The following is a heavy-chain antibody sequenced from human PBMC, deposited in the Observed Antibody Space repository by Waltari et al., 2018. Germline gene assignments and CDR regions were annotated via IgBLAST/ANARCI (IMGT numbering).Heavy chain of an antibody. Sequence: EGQLAVSGGAVGREGGALGLPCVASGFKCNAYGMSWVRRVTGKGLECVSGITWNGGIISYSDSVKGRFTITRDNDKNSLSLQMTSLRVEDTALYYCARYLNWGLPRFDNWGQGTQVTVSS. D-gene: IGHD3-16*01. J-gene: IGHJ4*02. V-gene: IGHV3-20*04. CDR2: ITWNGGII. CDR1: GFKCNAYG. CDR3: ARYLNWGLPRFDN.